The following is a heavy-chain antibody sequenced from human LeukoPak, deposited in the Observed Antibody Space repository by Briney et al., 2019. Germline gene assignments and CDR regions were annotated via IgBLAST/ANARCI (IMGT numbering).Heavy chain of an antibody. CDR2: IYSGGST. Sequence: GGSLRLSCAASGFTVNTNYMSWIRQAPGGRLEWVSVIYSGGSTYYADSVKGRFTISRDKSNNTLYLQMNSLTAEDTAVYYCARGPRFDYWGQGTLVTVSS. CDR1: GFTVNTNY. V-gene: IGHV3-53*01. J-gene: IGHJ4*02. CDR3: ARGPRFDY.